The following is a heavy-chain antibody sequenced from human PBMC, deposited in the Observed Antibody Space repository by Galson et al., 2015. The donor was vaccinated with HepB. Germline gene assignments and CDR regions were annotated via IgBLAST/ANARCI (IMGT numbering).Heavy chain of an antibody. CDR1: GFTFSDYY. Sequence: SLRLSCAASGFTFSDYYMSWIRQAPGKGLEWLSYISSSTIYTNYADSVKGRFTISRDNVKNSMYLQMNRLRAEDTAVYYCARVEDPDYGDHSHFDSWGQGTLVTVSS. D-gene: IGHD4-17*01. J-gene: IGHJ4*02. CDR3: ARVEDPDYGDHSHFDS. CDR2: ISSSTIYT. V-gene: IGHV3-11*06.